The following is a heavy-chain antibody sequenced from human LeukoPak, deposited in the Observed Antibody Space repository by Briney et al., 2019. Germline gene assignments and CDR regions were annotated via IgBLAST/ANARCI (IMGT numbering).Heavy chain of an antibody. V-gene: IGHV3-66*02. D-gene: IGHD3-22*01. J-gene: IGHJ3*02. Sequence: GGSLRLSCAASGFTVSSNYMSWVRQAPGKGLEWVSVIYSGGSTYYADSVKGRFTISRDNSKNTVYLQMNSLRDEDTAVYYCAGSYYYDVRAAYDFDIWGQGTMVTVSS. CDR3: AGSYYYDVRAAYDFDI. CDR2: IYSGGST. CDR1: GFTVSSNY.